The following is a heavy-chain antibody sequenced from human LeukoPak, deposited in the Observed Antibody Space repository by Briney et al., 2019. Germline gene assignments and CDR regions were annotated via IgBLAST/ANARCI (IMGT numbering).Heavy chain of an antibody. J-gene: IGHJ4*02. CDR3: ARTSYYYDSSGYSMWTDY. Sequence: PSGTLSLTCAVSGVSISSSNWWSWVRPPPGKGLEWIGEIYHSGSTNYNPSLKSRVTISVDKSKNQFSLKLSSVTAADTAVYYCARTSYYYDSSGYSMWTDYWGQGTLVTVSS. D-gene: IGHD3-22*01. CDR1: GVSISSSNW. CDR2: IYHSGST. V-gene: IGHV4-4*02.